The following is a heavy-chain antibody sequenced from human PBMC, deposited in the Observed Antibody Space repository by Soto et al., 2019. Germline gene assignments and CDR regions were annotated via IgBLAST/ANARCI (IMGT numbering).Heavy chain of an antibody. V-gene: IGHV3-30-3*01. J-gene: IGHJ6*02. D-gene: IGHD6-13*01. CDR2: ISYDGSNK. CDR1: GFTFSSYA. CDR3: ARALQQQLTYYYGMDV. Sequence: QVQLVESGGGVVQPGRSLRLSCAASGFTFSSYAMHWVRQAPGKGLEWVAVISYDGSNKYYADSVKGRFTISRDNSKNTLYLQMNSLRAEDTAVYYCARALQQQLTYYYGMDVWGQGTTVTVSS.